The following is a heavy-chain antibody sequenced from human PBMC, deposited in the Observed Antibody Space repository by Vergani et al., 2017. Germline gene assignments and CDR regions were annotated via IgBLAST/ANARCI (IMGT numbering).Heavy chain of an antibody. D-gene: IGHD2-15*01. Sequence: QMQLQESGPGLVKASETLSLTCTVSGDSIISTDYHWGWIRQPPGKGLEWIGRMDYSGSTSYNPSLESRISISFETPKHQFSLRLTSVTAADTAVYYCASKRGACRAAYCHSYDFWGPGTLVGDSS. V-gene: IGHV4-39*01. J-gene: IGHJ4*02. CDR2: MDYSGST. CDR3: ASKRGACRAAYCHSYDF. CDR1: GDSIISTDYH.